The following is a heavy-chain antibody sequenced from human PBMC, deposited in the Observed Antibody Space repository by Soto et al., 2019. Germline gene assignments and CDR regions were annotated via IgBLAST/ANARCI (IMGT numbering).Heavy chain of an antibody. CDR3: VRDLSRSGNYKKDAFHI. J-gene: IGHJ3*02. CDR1: GFTFSIYS. CDR2: ISSSSSYI. Sequence: GGSLRLSCAASGFTFSIYSMNWFRQAPGKGLEWVSSISSSSSYIYYADSVKGRFTISRDNAKNSLYLQMNSLRAEDTAVYYCVRDLSRSGNYKKDAFHIWGQGTMVTVSS. V-gene: IGHV3-21*01. D-gene: IGHD3-10*01.